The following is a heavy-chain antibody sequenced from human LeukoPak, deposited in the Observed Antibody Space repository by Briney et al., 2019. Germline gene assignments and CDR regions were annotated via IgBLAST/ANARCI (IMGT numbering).Heavy chain of an antibody. D-gene: IGHD1-1*01. J-gene: IGHJ4*02. Sequence: GGSLRLSCAASGFTFSSYAMSWVRQAPGKGLEWVSVISGRGGSTYYADSVKGRFTISRDNSKNTLYLQMNSLRAEDTAVYYCAKAAGNVLAYYFDYWGQGTLVTVSS. V-gene: IGHV3-23*01. CDR3: AKAAGNVLAYYFDY. CDR2: ISGRGGST. CDR1: GFTFSSYA.